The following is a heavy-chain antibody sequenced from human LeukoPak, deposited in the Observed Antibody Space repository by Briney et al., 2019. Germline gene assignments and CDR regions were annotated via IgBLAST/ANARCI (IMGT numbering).Heavy chain of an antibody. CDR1: GGSFSGYY. D-gene: IGHD1/OR15-1a*01. V-gene: IGHV4-34*01. J-gene: IGHJ5*02. Sequence: PSETLSLTCAVYGGSFSGYYWGWIRQPPGRGLEWIGEINHSGSTNYNPSLKSRVTISVDTSENQFSLKLSSVTAADTAVYYCARGRGWNRNWFDPWGQGTLVTVSS. CDR3: ARGRGWNRNWFDP. CDR2: INHSGST.